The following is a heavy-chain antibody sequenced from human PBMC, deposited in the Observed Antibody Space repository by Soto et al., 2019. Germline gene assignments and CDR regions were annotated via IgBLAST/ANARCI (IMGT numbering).Heavy chain of an antibody. CDR1: GFIFNEYG. CDR2: TWYDGSNK. D-gene: IGHD2-15*01. J-gene: IGHJ4*02. V-gene: IGHV3-33*03. CDR3: ARWGCSGSNCNLNQRSFDL. Sequence: QVQLVESGGGVVQPGRSLRLSCAASGFIFNEYGMHWVRQAPGKGLEWVAVTWYDGSNKYYADSVKGRFTFSRDNSKNTMSLQWNSLRVEDTAVYYCARWGCSGSNCNLNQRSFDLWGQGTLVTVSS.